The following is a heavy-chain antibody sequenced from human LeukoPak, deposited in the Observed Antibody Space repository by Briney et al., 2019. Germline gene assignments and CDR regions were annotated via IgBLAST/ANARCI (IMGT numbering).Heavy chain of an antibody. CDR2: ISWNSGSI. CDR1: GFTFDDYA. Sequence: GGSPRLSCAASGFTFDDYAMHWVRQAPGKGLEWVSGISWNSGSIGYADSVKGRFTISRDNAKNSLYPQMNSLRAEDTALYYCAKGTSSGYYLPQPFDYWGQGTLVTVSS. D-gene: IGHD3-22*01. J-gene: IGHJ4*02. CDR3: AKGTSSGYYLPQPFDY. V-gene: IGHV3-9*01.